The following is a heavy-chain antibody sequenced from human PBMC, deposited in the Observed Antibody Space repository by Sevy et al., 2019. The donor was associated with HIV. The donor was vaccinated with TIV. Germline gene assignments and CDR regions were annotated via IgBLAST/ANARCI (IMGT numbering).Heavy chain of an antibody. CDR1: GFIFNSYV. J-gene: IGHJ4*02. V-gene: IGHV3-23*01. D-gene: IGHD1-1*01. CDR2: ISGSGGYT. Sequence: GGSLRLSCAASGFIFNSYVMSWVRQAPGKGLEWVSSISGSGGYTYYADSVKGRFTISRDNSNNMLYLQMNSLRAEDTAVYYCEARTTAGWDYWGQGTLVTVSS. CDR3: EARTTAGWDY.